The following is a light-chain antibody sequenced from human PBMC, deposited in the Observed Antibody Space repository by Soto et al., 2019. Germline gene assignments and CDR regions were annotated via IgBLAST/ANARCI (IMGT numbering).Light chain of an antibody. Sequence: EIVLTQSPATRSLSPGERATLSGRDSQSVSSYLAWYQQKPGQAPWLLIYDASNRATGIPARFSGSGSGTDFTLTISSLEPEDFAIYYCQQRSNWPPVTFGGGTKVEIK. V-gene: IGKV3-11*01. CDR1: QSVSSY. CDR3: QQRSNWPPVT. J-gene: IGKJ4*01. CDR2: DAS.